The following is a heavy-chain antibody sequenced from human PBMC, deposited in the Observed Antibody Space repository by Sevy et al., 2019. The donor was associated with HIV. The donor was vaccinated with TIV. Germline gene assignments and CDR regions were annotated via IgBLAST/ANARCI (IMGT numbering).Heavy chain of an antibody. V-gene: IGHV4-34*01. CDR2: INHSGST. Sequence: SETLSLTCAVYGGSFSGYYWSWIRQPPGNGLEWIGEINHSGSTNYNPSLKSRVTISGDTSKNQFSLKLSSVTAADTAVYYCARHCSSTSCSHAFDIWGQGTMVTVSS. CDR3: ARHCSSTSCSHAFDI. D-gene: IGHD2-2*01. CDR1: GGSFSGYY. J-gene: IGHJ3*02.